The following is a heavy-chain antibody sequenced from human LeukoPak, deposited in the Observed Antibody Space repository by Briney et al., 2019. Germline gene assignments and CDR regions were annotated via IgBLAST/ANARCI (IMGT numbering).Heavy chain of an antibody. V-gene: IGHV3-23*01. D-gene: IGHD3-9*01. J-gene: IGHJ4*02. Sequence: GGSLRLSCAASGFTFSSYGMSWVRQAPGKGLEWVSTISGSLSGSGGSTNHADSVKGRFTISRDNAKNSLYLQMNSLRAEDTAVYYCACSYDQGWLPYFDYWGQGTLVTVSS. CDR2: ISGSLSGSGGST. CDR3: ACSYDQGWLPYFDY. CDR1: GFTFSSYG.